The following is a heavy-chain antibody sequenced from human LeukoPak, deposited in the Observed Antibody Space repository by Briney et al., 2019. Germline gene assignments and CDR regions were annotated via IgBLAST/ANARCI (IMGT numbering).Heavy chain of an antibody. CDR1: GFTVSSNY. V-gene: IGHV3-53*01. Sequence: GGSLRLSCAASGFTVSSNYMSWVRQAPGKGLEWVSVIYSGGSTYYADSVKGRFTISRGNSKNTLYLQMNSLRAEDTAVYYCAGSLPYYYDSSGYYRPPLDYWGQGTLVTVSS. CDR3: AGSLPYYYDSSGYYRPPLDY. D-gene: IGHD3-22*01. CDR2: IYSGGST. J-gene: IGHJ4*02.